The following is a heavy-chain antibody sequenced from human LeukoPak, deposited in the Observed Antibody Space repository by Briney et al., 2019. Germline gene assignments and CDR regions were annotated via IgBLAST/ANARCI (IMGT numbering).Heavy chain of an antibody. CDR3: ARSRYSYGSDY. V-gene: IGHV1-2*02. CDR2: INPNSGGT. CDR1: GYTLTGYY. D-gene: IGHD5-18*01. J-gene: IGHJ4*02. Sequence: ASVKVSCKASGYTLTGYYMHWVRQAPGQGLEWMGWINPNSGGTNYAQKFQGKVTMTRDTSISTAYMELSRLRSDDTAVYYCARSRYSYGSDYWGQGTLVTVSS.